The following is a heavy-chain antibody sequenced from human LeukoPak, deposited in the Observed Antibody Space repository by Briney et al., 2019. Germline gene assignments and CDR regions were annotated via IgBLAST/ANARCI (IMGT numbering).Heavy chain of an antibody. CDR1: GFSISSYE. CDR2: ISSSGSTI. D-gene: IGHD1-26*01. Sequence: GGSLRLSCAASGFSISSYEMNWVRQAPGKGLERVSYISSSGSTIYYADSVKGRFTISRDNAKNSLYLQMNSLRAEDTAVYYCARVELAPYYYYMDVRGKGTTVTVSS. J-gene: IGHJ6*03. V-gene: IGHV3-48*03. CDR3: ARVELAPYYYYMDV.